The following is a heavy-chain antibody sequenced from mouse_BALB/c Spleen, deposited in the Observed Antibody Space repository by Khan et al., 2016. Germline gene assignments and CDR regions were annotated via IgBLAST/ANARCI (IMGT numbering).Heavy chain of an antibody. D-gene: IGHD2-1*01. CDR1: GFTFSGFW. V-gene: IGHV11-2*02. Sequence: EVQLLETGGGLVQPGGSRGLSCEGSGFTFSGFWMSCVRQTPGKTLEWIGDINSDGSAINYAPSIKDRFTIFRDNDKSTLYLQLSNVRYEDTATYFCIGYGNYRYCDIWCAGTTITVSS. CDR2: INSDGSAI. J-gene: IGHJ1*01. CDR3: IGYGNYRYCDI.